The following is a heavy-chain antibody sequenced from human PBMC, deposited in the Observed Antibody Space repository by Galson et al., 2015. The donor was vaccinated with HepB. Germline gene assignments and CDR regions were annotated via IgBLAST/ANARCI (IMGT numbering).Heavy chain of an antibody. V-gene: IGHV4-4*02. Sequence: SETLSLTCAVSGGSMSSSIWWTWVRQAPGKGLEWIGEIYHSGNTNYNPSLESRLAMSIDKSKNQFSLNLRSVTAADTAVYYCARVADMTTVAFFGRNEVFAIWGQGTMVTVSS. CDR3: ARVADMTTVAFFGRNEVFAI. CDR1: GGSMSSSIW. CDR2: IYHSGNT. D-gene: IGHD4-23*01. J-gene: IGHJ3*02.